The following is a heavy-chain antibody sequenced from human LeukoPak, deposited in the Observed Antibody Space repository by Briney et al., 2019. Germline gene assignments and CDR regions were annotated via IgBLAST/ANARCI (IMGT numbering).Heavy chain of an antibody. J-gene: IGHJ5*02. CDR1: GGSFGGYY. CDR3: ARGRGYSSYNWFDP. V-gene: IGHV4-34*01. Sequence: PSETLSLTCAVYGGSFGGYYWSWIRQPPGKGLEWIGEISHSGSTNYNPSLKSRVTISVDTSKNQFSLKLSSVTAADTAVYYCARGRGYSSYNWFDPWGQGTLVTVSS. CDR2: ISHSGST. D-gene: IGHD2-21*01.